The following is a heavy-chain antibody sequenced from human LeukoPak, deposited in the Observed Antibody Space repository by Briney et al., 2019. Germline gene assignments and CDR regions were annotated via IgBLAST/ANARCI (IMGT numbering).Heavy chain of an antibody. Sequence: SETLSLTCTVSGGSISTYYWSWIRQPPGKGLEWIGYIYYTGSTNYNPSLKSRVTLSVDTSKNQFSLNLSSVTAADTAVYYCARVDSINWYDSRGYFDYWGQGTLVTVSS. V-gene: IGHV4-59*01. CDR2: IYYTGST. J-gene: IGHJ4*02. CDR3: ARVDSINWYDSRGYFDY. D-gene: IGHD6-13*01. CDR1: GGSISTYY.